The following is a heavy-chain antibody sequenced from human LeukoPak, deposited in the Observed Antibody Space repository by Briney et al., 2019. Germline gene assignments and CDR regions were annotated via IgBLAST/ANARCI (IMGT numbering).Heavy chain of an antibody. CDR2: IIPIFGTA. J-gene: IGHJ1*01. CDR3: ARDGGTGEYFQH. CDR1: GGTFSSYP. D-gene: IGHD3-16*01. Sequence: SVKVSCKASGGTFSSYPISWVRQAPGQGLEWMGGIIPIFGTANFAQKSQARVTITADKSTSTAYMELSSLRSEDTAVYYCARDGGTGEYFQHWGQGTLVTVSS. V-gene: IGHV1-69*06.